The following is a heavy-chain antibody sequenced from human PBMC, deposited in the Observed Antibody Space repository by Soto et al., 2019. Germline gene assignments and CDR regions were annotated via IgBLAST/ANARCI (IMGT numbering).Heavy chain of an antibody. V-gene: IGHV1-18*01. CDR3: AREGYTYSANDY. J-gene: IGHJ4*02. CDR2: ISANTGKT. D-gene: IGHD5-18*01. CDR1: GYTFISYG. Sequence: VGSVKVSCKASGYTFISYGITWVRQAPGQGLEWMGWISANTGKTNYVQKFEDRFSLTADTSTSTAYMELRSLTSDDTAVYFCAREGYTYSANDYWGQGTLVTVSS.